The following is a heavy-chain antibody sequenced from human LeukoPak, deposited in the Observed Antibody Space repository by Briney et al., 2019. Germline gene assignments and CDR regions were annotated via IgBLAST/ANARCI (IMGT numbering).Heavy chain of an antibody. CDR1: GFTFSSYA. Sequence: GRSLRLSCAASGFTFSSYAMHWVRQAPGKGLEWVAVISYDGSNKYYADSVKGRFTNPRDNPKNTLYLQMNSLRAEDTAVYYCARVLYYYYYMDVWGKGTTVTISS. J-gene: IGHJ6*03. V-gene: IGHV3-30*04. CDR3: ARVLYYYYYMDV. CDR2: ISYDGSNK.